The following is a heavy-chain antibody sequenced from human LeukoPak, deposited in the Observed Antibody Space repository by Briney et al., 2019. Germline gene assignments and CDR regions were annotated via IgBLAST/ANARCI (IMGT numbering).Heavy chain of an antibody. J-gene: IGHJ6*03. CDR2: ISGSGGST. CDR3: AKLGGSSPDYYYYMDV. D-gene: IGHD6-6*01. V-gene: IGHV3-23*01. CDR1: GFTFSSYA. Sequence: AGGSLRLSCAASGFTFSSYAMSWVRQAPGKGLEWVSAISGSGGSTYYADSVKGRFTISRDNSKSTLYLQMNSLRAEDTAVYYCAKLGGSSPDYYYYMDVWGKGTTVTVSS.